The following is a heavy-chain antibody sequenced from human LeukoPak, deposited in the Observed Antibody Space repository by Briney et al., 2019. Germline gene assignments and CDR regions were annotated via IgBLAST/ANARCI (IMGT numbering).Heavy chain of an antibody. D-gene: IGHD3-22*01. Sequence: GGSLRLSCAASGFTFSSYGMHWVRQAPGKGLEWVAVISYDGSNKYYADSVKGRFTISRDNSKNTLYLQMNSLRAEDTAVYYCAANYDSSPGSWGQGTLVTVSS. CDR1: GFTFSSYG. CDR3: AANYDSSPGS. CDR2: ISYDGSNK. J-gene: IGHJ5*02. V-gene: IGHV3-30*03.